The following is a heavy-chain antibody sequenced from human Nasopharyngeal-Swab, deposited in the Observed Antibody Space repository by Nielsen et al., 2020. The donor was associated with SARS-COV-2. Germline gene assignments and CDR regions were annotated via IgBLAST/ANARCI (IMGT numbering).Heavy chain of an antibody. J-gene: IGHJ6*03. V-gene: IGHV4-39*06. CDR2: IYYRGST. Sequence: WIRQPPGKGLEWIGSIYYRGSTDYNPPLKSRVTISGDTTKNQYALKLSSVTAADTAVYYCARERVRGGIWNYYYYYMDVWGKGTTVTVSS. D-gene: IGHD3-10*01. CDR3: ARERVRGGIWNYYYYYMDV.